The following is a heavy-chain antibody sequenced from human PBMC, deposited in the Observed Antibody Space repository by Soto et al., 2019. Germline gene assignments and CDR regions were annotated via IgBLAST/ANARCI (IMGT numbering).Heavy chain of an antibody. CDR3: ARDRGAAAGAYYYYGMDV. CDR2: ISAYNGNT. V-gene: IGHV1-18*01. Sequence: ASVKVSCKASGYTFTSYGISWVRQAPGQGLEWMGWISAYNGNTKYAQKLQGRVTMTTDTSTSTAYMELRSLRSDDTAVYYCARDRGAAAGAYYYYGMDVWGQGTTVTVSS. J-gene: IGHJ6*02. CDR1: GYTFTSYG. D-gene: IGHD6-13*01.